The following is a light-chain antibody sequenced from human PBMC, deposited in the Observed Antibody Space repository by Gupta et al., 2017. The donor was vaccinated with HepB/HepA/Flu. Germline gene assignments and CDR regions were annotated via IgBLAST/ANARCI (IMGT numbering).Light chain of an antibody. V-gene: IGLV1-47*02. CDR3: VGWDDSLRAYV. CDR1: SSNIGNDN. Sequence: VLTQPPSASATPGQRVTISCSGSSSNIGNDNVYWYQQLPGTAPKLLIYNDNLRPSGVPDRFSGSKSGTSASLAISGLRSEDEADYYCVGWDDSLRAYVYGTGTKVTVL. CDR2: NDN. J-gene: IGLJ1*01.